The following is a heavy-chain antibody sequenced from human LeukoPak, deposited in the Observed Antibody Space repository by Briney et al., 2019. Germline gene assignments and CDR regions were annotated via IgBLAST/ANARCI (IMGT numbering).Heavy chain of an antibody. D-gene: IGHD3-22*01. CDR1: GGTFSSYA. Sequence: GASVKVSCKASGGTFSSYAISWVRQAPGQGLEWIGGITPILGIANYAQDLQGRVTITADKSTNTAYMELSSLRSEDTAVYYCASQDSSGYYLIDYWGQGTLVTVSS. V-gene: IGHV1-69*10. CDR3: ASQDSSGYYLIDY. CDR2: ITPILGIA. J-gene: IGHJ4*02.